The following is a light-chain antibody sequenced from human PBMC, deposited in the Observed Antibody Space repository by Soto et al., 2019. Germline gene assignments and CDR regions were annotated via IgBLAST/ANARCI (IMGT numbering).Light chain of an antibody. CDR1: QSINTR. V-gene: IGKV1-5*01. J-gene: IGKJ1*01. Sequence: DIQMTQSPSTLSASAGDRVTITCRASQSINTRLAWYQQKPGKAPKLLIYDASNLESGVPSRFSGSGSGTEFTLTITSLQPDDFATYYCQQYNSNSGTFGQGTKVDIK. CDR3: QQYNSNSGT. CDR2: DAS.